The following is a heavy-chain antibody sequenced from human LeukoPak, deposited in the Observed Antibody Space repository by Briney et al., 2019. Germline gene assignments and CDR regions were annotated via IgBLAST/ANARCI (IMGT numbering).Heavy chain of an antibody. CDR1: GGSFSGYY. D-gene: IGHD3-16*02. Sequence: SETLSLTCAVYGGSFSGYYWSWIRQPPGKGLEWIGEINHSGSTNYNPSLKSRVTISVGTSKNQFSLKLSSVTAADTAVYYCARGRNYDYVWGSYRYFWYYGMDVWGQGITVTVSS. CDR3: ARGRNYDYVWGSYRYFWYYGMDV. J-gene: IGHJ6*02. CDR2: INHSGST. V-gene: IGHV4-34*01.